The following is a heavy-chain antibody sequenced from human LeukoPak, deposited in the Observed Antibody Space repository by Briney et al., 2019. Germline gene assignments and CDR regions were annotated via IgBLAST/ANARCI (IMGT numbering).Heavy chain of an antibody. D-gene: IGHD2-21*02. J-gene: IGHJ5*02. CDR1: GGSISSGGYS. V-gene: IGHV4-30-2*01. Sequence: SQTLSLTCAVSGGSISSGGYSWSWIRQPPGKGLERIGYIYHSGSTYYNPSLKSRVTISVDRSKNQFSLKLSSVTAADTAVYYCASSHLYCGGDCYSQLDPWGQGTLVTVSS. CDR2: IYHSGST. CDR3: ASSHLYCGGDCYSQLDP.